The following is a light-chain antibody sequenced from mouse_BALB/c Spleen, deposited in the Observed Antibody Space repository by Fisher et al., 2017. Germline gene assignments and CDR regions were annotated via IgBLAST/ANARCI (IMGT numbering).Light chain of an antibody. CDR3: HQYHRSPPMT. V-gene: IGKV4-57-1*01. Sequence: DIVITQSPAIMSASPGEKVTMTCRASSSVSSSYLHWYQQKSGASPKLWIYSTSNLASGVPARFSGSGSGTSYSLTISSMEAEDAATYYCHQYHRSPPMTFGGGTKLEIK. CDR2: STS. CDR1: SSVSSSY. J-gene: IGKJ1*01.